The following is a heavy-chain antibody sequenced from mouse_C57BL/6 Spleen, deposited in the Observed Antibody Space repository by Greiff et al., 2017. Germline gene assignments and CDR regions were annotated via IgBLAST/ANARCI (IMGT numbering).Heavy chain of an antibody. V-gene: IGHV5-9*01. D-gene: IGHD1-1*01. Sequence: EVKLMESGGGLVKPGGSLKLSCAASGFTFSSYTMSWVRQTPEKRLEWVATISGGGGNTYYPDSVKGRFTISRDNAKNTLYLQMSSLRSEDTALYYCARDYYGSSTYYFDYWGQGTTLTVSS. CDR2: ISGGGGNT. J-gene: IGHJ2*01. CDR1: GFTFSSYT. CDR3: ARDYYGSSTYYFDY.